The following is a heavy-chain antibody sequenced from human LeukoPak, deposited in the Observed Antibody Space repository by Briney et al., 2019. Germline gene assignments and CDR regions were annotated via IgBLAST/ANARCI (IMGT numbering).Heavy chain of an antibody. CDR1: GFTFSSYG. CDR3: AKSLIAAAGTGHDAFDI. D-gene: IGHD6-13*01. J-gene: IGHJ3*02. V-gene: IGHV3-30*02. Sequence: GGSLRLSCAASGFTFSSYGMHWVRQAPGKGLEWVAVIWYGGSNKYYADSVKGRFTISRDNSKNTLYLQMNSLRAEDTAVYYCAKSLIAAAGTGHDAFDIWGQGTMVTVSS. CDR2: IWYGGSNK.